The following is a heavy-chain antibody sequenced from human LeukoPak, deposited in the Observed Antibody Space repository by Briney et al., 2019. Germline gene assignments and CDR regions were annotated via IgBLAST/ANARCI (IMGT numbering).Heavy chain of an antibody. CDR2: INPNSGGT. J-gene: IGHJ6*03. D-gene: IGHD3-9*01. CDR3: ARGHVLRYFDWLPPHYYYMDV. Sequence: ASVKASCKASGYTFTGYYMHWVRQAPGQGLEWMGWINPNSGGTNYAQKFQGRVTMTRDTSISTAYMELSRLRSDDTAVYYCARGHVLRYFDWLPPHYYYMDVWGKGTTVTVSS. CDR1: GYTFTGYY. V-gene: IGHV1-2*02.